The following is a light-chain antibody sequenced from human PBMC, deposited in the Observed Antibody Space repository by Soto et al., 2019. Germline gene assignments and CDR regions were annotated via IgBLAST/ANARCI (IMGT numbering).Light chain of an antibody. CDR2: GVS. CDR3: QQYNNWPWT. V-gene: IGKV3-15*01. CDR1: QSVGGN. J-gene: IGKJ1*01. Sequence: ILMTQSPATLSVSPGETATLSCRASQSVGGNLAWYQQKPGQAPRLLIYGVSTRATGIPARFSGSGSGTDFTLTISSLQSEDFALYYCQQYNNWPWTFGQATKVDI.